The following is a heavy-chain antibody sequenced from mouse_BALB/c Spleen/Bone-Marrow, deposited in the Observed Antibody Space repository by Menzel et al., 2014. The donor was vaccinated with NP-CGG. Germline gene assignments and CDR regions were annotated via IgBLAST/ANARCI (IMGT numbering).Heavy chain of an antibody. CDR3: ARGYSNNYAMDY. Sequence: QVQLQQPGAELVRPGVSVKISCKGSGYTFTDYAMHWVKQSHAESLEWIGVINTYFGDISYNQKFKGKATIAVDKTSXTVYMELARLTAEDSATYYCARGYSNNYAMDYWGQGTSVTVSS. CDR2: INTYFGDI. CDR1: GYTFTDYA. V-gene: IGHV1S137*01. D-gene: IGHD2-5*01. J-gene: IGHJ4*01.